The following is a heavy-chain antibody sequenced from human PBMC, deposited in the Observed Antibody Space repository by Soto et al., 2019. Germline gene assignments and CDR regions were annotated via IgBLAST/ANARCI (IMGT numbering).Heavy chain of an antibody. CDR3: ARGDGSGSYYYYGMDV. J-gene: IGHJ6*02. Sequence: QVQLQESGPGLVKPSETLSLTCTVSGGSISSYYWSWIRQPPGKGLEWIGYIYYSGSTNYNPSLKSRVTISVDTSKNQFSLKLSSVTAADTAVYYCARGDGSGSYYYYGMDVWGQGTTVTVSS. V-gene: IGHV4-59*01. CDR1: GGSISSYY. CDR2: IYYSGST. D-gene: IGHD3-10*01.